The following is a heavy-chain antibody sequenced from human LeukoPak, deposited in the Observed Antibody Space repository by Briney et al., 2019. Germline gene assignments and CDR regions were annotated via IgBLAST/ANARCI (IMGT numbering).Heavy chain of an antibody. V-gene: IGHV4-4*02. CDR2: IYHSGST. Sequence: NPSETLSLTCAVSGGSISSTNLWNWVRQPPGKGLEWIGEIYHSGSTNYNPSLKSRVSISIDKSKNQFSLKLSSVTAADTAIYYCARDDFVDIAMVRLYHWGQGTLVTVSS. J-gene: IGHJ5*02. CDR1: GGSISSTNL. CDR3: ARDDFVDIAMVRLYH. D-gene: IGHD5-18*01.